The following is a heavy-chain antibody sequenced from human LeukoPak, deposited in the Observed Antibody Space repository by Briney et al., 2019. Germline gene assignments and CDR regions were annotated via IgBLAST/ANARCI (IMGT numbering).Heavy chain of an antibody. CDR2: ISRSSSTI. J-gene: IGHJ3*01. CDR1: EFTLSSHS. V-gene: IGHV3-48*02. Sequence: GGSLRLSCAASEFTLSSHSMNWVRQAPGKGLEWVSYISRSSSTIYYADSVRGRFTISRDNAKNSLYLQMNSLRDEDTAVYYCVRADYFGSGSYVFGAFDLWGQGTMVTVSS. CDR3: VRADYFGSGSYVFGAFDL. D-gene: IGHD3-10*01.